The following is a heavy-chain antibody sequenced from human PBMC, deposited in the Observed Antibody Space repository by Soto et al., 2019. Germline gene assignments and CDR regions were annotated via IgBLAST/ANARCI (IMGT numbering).Heavy chain of an antibody. D-gene: IGHD6-13*01. J-gene: IGHJ6*02. CDR3: ARHYAAAAGTEDYYYGMDV. CDR1: GYSFTSYW. Sequence: HGESLKISCKGSGYSFTSYWISWVRQMPGKGLEWMGRIDPSDSYTNYSPSFQGHVTISADKSISTAYLQWSSLKASDTAMYYCARHYAAAAGTEDYYYGMDVWGQGTTVTVSS. CDR2: IDPSDSYT. V-gene: IGHV5-10-1*01.